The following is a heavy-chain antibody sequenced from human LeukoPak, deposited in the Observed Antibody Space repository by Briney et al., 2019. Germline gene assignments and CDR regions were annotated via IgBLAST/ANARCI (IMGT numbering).Heavy chain of an antibody. CDR2: ISGSGGST. J-gene: IGHJ4*02. CDR3: AKRGRGEGATRTYYFDY. D-gene: IGHD1-26*01. Sequence: GASLRLSCAASGFTFSSYAMSWVRQAPGKGLEWVSAISGSGGSTYYADSVKGRFTISRDNSKNTLYLQMNSLRAEDTAVYYCAKRGRGEGATRTYYFDYWGQGTLVTVSS. CDR1: GFTFSSYA. V-gene: IGHV3-23*01.